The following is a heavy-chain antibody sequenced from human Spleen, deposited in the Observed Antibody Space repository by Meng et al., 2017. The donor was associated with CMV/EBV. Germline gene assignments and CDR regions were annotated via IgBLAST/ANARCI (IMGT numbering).Heavy chain of an antibody. Sequence: ASVKVSCKASGYSFTSYGISWVRQAPGQGLEWLGWINTYNANTNYAQILQGRVTMATDTSTRTAYKELRSLGSDDTAVYYCARSITIFQIDFWGQGTLVTVSS. D-gene: IGHD3-9*01. V-gene: IGHV1-18*01. J-gene: IGHJ4*02. CDR1: GYSFTSYG. CDR2: INTYNANT. CDR3: ARSITIFQIDF.